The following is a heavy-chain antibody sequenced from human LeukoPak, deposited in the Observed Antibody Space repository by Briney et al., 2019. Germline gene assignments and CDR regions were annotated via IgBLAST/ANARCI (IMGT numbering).Heavy chain of an antibody. CDR2: ISTSGGTT. Sequence: GGSLRLSCAASGFTFGSYAMSWVRQAPGKGLEWVSGISTSGGTTSYADSVKGRFTISRDNPRNTLYMQMSSLRDEDTAVYYCAIMHRYYDGSGYWVQWGQGTLVTVSS. D-gene: IGHD3-22*01. CDR3: AIMHRYYDGSGYWVQ. J-gene: IGHJ4*02. V-gene: IGHV3-23*01. CDR1: GFTFGSYA.